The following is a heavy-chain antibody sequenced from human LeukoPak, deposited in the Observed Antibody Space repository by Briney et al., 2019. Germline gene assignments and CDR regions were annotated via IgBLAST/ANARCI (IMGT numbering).Heavy chain of an antibody. V-gene: IGHV4-39*01. D-gene: IGHD2-2*01. J-gene: IGHJ5*02. Sequence: SETLSLTCTVSGDSISTSNSYWGWIRQPPGKGLEWIGSIYYSGNTYYNASLKSRVTISVDTSKNQFSLKLTSVTAADTAVYYCARRYCSSTSCYLSWFDPWGQGTLVTVSS. CDR1: GDSISTSNSY. CDR2: IYYSGNT. CDR3: ARRYCSSTSCYLSWFDP.